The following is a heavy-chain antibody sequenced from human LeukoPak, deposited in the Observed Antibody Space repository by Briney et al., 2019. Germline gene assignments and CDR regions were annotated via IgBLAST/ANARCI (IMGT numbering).Heavy chain of an antibody. V-gene: IGHV3-23*01. Sequence: GSLRLSCAASGFTFSSYAMSWVRQAPGKGLEWVSAISGSGGSTYYADSVKGRFTISRDNSKNTLYLQMNSLRAEDTAVYYCAREKRRRLGELFEAFDIWGQGTMVTVSS. J-gene: IGHJ3*02. CDR3: AREKRRRLGELFEAFDI. D-gene: IGHD3-10*01. CDR1: GFTFSSYA. CDR2: ISGSGGST.